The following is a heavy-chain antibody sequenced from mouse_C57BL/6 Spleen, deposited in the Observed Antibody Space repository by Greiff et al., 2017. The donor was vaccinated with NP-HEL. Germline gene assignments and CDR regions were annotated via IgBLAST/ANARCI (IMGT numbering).Heavy chain of an antibody. V-gene: IGHV1-69*01. CDR3: ARRDWDDFDY. CDR1: GYTFTSYW. D-gene: IGHD4-1*01. CDR2: IDPSDSYT. J-gene: IGHJ2*01. Sequence: QVQLQQPGAELVMPGASVKLSCKASGYTFTSYWMHWVKQRPGQGLEWIGEIDPSDSYTNYNQKFKGKSTFTVDKSSSTAYMQLSSLTSVDSAVYYCARRDWDDFDYWGQGTTLTVSS.